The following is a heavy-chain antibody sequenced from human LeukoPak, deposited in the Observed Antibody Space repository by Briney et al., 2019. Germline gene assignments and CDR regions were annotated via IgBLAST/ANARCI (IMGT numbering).Heavy chain of an antibody. CDR2: ISGSGGST. CDR1: GFTFSSYA. CDR3: AKIAAMFRRGYQFYYMEV. V-gene: IGHV3-23*01. J-gene: IGHJ6*03. Sequence: PGGSLRLSCAASGFTFSSYAMSWVRQAPGKGLEWVSAISGSGGSTYYADSVKGRFTISRDNSKNTLYLQMNSLRAEDTAVYYCAKIAAMFRRGYQFYYMEVWGKGTTVTISS. D-gene: IGHD3-10*01.